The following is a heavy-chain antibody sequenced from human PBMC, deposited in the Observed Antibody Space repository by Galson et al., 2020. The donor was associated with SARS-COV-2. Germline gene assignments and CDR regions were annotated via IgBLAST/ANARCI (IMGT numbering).Heavy chain of an antibody. Sequence: ASVKVSCKASGYTFTSYYMHWVRQAPGQGLEWMGIINPSGGSTSYAQKFQGRATMTRDTSTSTVYMELSSLRSEDTAVYYCARAEGVTIFGVVIDYYYYGMDVWGQGTTVTVSS. D-gene: IGHD3-3*01. CDR3: ARAEGVTIFGVVIDYYYYGMDV. J-gene: IGHJ6*02. CDR1: GYTFTSYY. CDR2: INPSGGST. V-gene: IGHV1-46*01.